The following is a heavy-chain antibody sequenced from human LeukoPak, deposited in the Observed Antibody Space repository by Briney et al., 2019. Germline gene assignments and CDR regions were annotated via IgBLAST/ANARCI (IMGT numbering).Heavy chain of an antibody. D-gene: IGHD2-15*01. J-gene: IGHJ6*02. V-gene: IGHV3-53*04. CDR1: GFTVSSNY. CDR2: IYSGGST. Sequence: GGSLRLSCAASGFTVSSNYMSWVRQAPGKGLEWVSVIYSGGSTYYADSVEGRFTISRHNSKNTLYLQMNSLRAEDTAVYYCASETLYCSGGSCYSGGYYYYGMDVWGQGTTVTVSS. CDR3: ASETLYCSGGSCYSGGYYYYGMDV.